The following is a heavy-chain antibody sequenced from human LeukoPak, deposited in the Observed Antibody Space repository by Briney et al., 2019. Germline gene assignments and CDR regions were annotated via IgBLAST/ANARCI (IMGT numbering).Heavy chain of an antibody. CDR1: GFTFSSYS. CDR3: ARAIVVTLPGVDY. V-gene: IGHV3-21*01. J-gene: IGHJ4*02. CDR2: ISSSGSYI. D-gene: IGHD3-22*01. Sequence: PGGSLRLSCAASGFTFSSYSMNWVRQAPGKGLEWVSSISSSGSYIYYADSVKGRFTISRDNAKNSLYLQMSSLRAEDTAVYYCARAIVVTLPGVDYWGQGTLVTVSS.